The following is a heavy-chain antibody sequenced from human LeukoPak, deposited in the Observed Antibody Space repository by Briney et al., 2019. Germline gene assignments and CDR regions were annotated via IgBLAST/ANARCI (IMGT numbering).Heavy chain of an antibody. CDR1: GGSTSSYY. D-gene: IGHD3-10*01. V-gene: IGHV4-59*01. CDR3: ARDLVGTMVPGP. J-gene: IGHJ5*02. CDR2: IYYSGST. Sequence: SETLSLTCTVSGGSTSSYYWSWIRQPPGKGLEWIGYIYYSGSTNYNPSLKSRVTISVDTSKNQFSLKLSSVTAADTAVYYCARDLVGTMVPGPWGQGTLVTVSS.